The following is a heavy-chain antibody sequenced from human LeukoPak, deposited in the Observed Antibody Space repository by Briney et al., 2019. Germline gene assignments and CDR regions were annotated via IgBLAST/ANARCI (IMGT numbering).Heavy chain of an antibody. CDR1: GFTFSSYW. V-gene: IGHV3-74*01. D-gene: IGHD2-2*01. CDR2: INSDGSST. J-gene: IGHJ5*02. CDR3: ARDWRYCSSTSCYDAGWFDP. Sequence: GGSLRLSCAASGFTFSSYWMHWVRQAPGKGLVWVSRINSDGSSTSYADSVKGRFTISRDNAKNTLYLQMNSLRAEDTAVYYCARDWRYCSSTSCYDAGWFDPWGQGTLVTVSS.